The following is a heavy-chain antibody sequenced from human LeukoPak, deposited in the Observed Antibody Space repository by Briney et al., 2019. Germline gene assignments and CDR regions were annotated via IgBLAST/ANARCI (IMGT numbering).Heavy chain of an antibody. V-gene: IGHV4-39*01. J-gene: IGHJ6*02. Sequence: SETLSLTCTVSGGSISSSSYYWGWIRQPPGKGLEWIGSIYYSGSTYYNPSLKSRVTISVDTSKNQFSLKLSSVTAADTAVYYCARGRYYYGSGSYYRPLLYYYGMDVWGQGTTVTVSS. CDR3: ARGRYYYGSGSYYRPLLYYYGMDV. D-gene: IGHD3-10*01. CDR1: GGSISSSSYY. CDR2: IYYSGST.